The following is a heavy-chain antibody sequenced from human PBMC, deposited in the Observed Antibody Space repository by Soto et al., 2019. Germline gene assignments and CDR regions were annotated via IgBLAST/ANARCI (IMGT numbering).Heavy chain of an antibody. CDR1: GGSISGYY. D-gene: IGHD6-13*01. Sequence: SETLSLTCADSGGSISGYYWSWIRQPPAKGLEWNAYIFYTGSTNYNPSLKSRVTISVDTSKNQFSLKLSSVSAADTAVYYCARFRSAAGTGATNWFDPWGQGTLVTVSS. CDR2: IFYTGST. J-gene: IGHJ5*02. V-gene: IGHV4-59*01. CDR3: ARFRSAAGTGATNWFDP.